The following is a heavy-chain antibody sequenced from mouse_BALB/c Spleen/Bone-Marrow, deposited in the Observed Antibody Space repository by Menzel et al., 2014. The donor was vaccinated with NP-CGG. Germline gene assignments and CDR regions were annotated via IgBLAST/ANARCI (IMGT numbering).Heavy chain of an antibody. V-gene: IGHV4-1*02. CDR1: GFDFSRYW. Sequence: EVKVEESGGGLVQPGGSLKLSCAASGFDFSRYWMSWVRQAPGKGLEWIGEINPDSRTKNYSPSLKDKFIISRDNAKNPLYLRLNKVRSEDTALYYCARPDYYGYLNYWGQGTTLTVSS. J-gene: IGHJ2*01. CDR3: ARPDYYGYLNY. CDR2: INPDSRTK. D-gene: IGHD1-1*01.